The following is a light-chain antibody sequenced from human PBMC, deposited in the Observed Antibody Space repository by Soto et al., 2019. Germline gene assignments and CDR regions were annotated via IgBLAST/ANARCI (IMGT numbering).Light chain of an antibody. CDR1: QSVSSN. V-gene: IGKV3-20*01. J-gene: IGKJ1*01. CDR3: QQYGSSPRT. CDR2: SAS. Sequence: EVVMTQSPATLSVSPGERATLSCRASQSVSSNLVWYQQKPGQAPRLLIYSASSRATGIPDRFSGSGSGTDFTLTISRLEPEDFAVYYCQQYGSSPRTFGQGTKVDNK.